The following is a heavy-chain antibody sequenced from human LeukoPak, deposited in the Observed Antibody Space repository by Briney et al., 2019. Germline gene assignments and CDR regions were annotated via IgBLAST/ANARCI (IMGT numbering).Heavy chain of an antibody. CDR3: ARDVTVRPYYYYGMDV. J-gene: IGHJ6*02. V-gene: IGHV1-18*01. CDR1: GYTFTSYG. Sequence: ASVKVSCEASGYTFTSYGISWVRQAPGQGLEWMGWISAYNGNTNYAQKLQGRVTMTTDTSTSTAYMELRSLRSDNTAVYYCARDVTVRPYYYYGMDVWGQGTTVTVSS. CDR2: ISAYNGNT.